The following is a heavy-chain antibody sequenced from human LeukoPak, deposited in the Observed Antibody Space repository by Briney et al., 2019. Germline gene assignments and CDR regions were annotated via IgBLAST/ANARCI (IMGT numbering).Heavy chain of an antibody. Sequence: PSETLSLTCTVSGGSISSSSYYWGWIRQPPGKGLEWIGTIYYSGSTYYNPSLKSRVTISVDTSKNQFSLKLSSVTAADTAVYYCARHFTVDGGLYSDYWGQGTLVTVSS. CDR1: GGSISSSSYY. J-gene: IGHJ4*02. D-gene: IGHD6-19*01. CDR2: IYYSGST. V-gene: IGHV4-39*01. CDR3: ARHFTVDGGLYSDY.